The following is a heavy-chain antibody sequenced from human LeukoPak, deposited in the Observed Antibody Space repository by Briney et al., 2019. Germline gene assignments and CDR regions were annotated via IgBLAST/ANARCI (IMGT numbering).Heavy chain of an antibody. CDR1: GFTFDDYA. J-gene: IGHJ4*02. Sequence: GGSLRLSCAASGFTFDDYAMHWVRQAPGKGLEWVSGISWNSGSIGYADSVKGRFTISRDNAKNSLYLQMNSLRAEDTALYYCAKAYCSSTSCYSHYWGQGTLVTVSS. D-gene: IGHD2-2*01. CDR3: AKAYCSSTSCYSHY. V-gene: IGHV3-9*01. CDR2: ISWNSGSI.